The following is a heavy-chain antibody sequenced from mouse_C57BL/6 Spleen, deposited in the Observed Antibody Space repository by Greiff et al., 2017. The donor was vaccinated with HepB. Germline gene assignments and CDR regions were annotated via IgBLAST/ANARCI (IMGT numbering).Heavy chain of an antibody. Sequence: VQVVESGPGLVAPSQSLSITCTVSGFSLTSYGVDWVRQSPGKGLEWLGVIWGVGSTNYNSALKSRLSISKDNSKSQGFVKMNSLQTDDTAMYYCARDSSGYRFAYWGQGTLVTVSA. CDR3: ARDSSGYRFAY. CDR2: IWGVGST. CDR1: GFSLTSYG. D-gene: IGHD3-2*02. V-gene: IGHV2-6*01. J-gene: IGHJ3*01.